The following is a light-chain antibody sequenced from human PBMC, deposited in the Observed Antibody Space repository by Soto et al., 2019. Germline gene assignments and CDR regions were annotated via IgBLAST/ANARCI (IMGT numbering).Light chain of an antibody. V-gene: IGLV2-14*01. Sequence: QSVLTQPASVSGSPGLSITISCTGTSSDVGGYNYVSWYQQHPGKAPKLMIYEVSNRPSGVSTRFSGSKSGNTASLTISGLQAEDEADYYCSSYTISTTLVFGTGTKVTVL. CDR2: EVS. J-gene: IGLJ1*01. CDR1: SSDVGGYNY. CDR3: SSYTISTTLV.